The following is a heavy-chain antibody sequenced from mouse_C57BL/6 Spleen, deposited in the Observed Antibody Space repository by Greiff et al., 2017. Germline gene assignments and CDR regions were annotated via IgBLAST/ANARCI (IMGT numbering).Heavy chain of an antibody. J-gene: IGHJ3*01. V-gene: IGHV1-64*01. CDR2: IHPNSGST. Sequence: QVQLQQPGAELVKPGASVKLSCKASGYTFTSYWMHWVKQRPGQGLEWIGMIHPNSGSTNYNEKFKSKATLTVDKSSSTAYMQLSSLTSEDSAVYYCAREDYYGSSFVWFAYWGQGTLVTVSA. CDR1: GYTFTSYW. D-gene: IGHD1-1*01. CDR3: AREDYYGSSFVWFAY.